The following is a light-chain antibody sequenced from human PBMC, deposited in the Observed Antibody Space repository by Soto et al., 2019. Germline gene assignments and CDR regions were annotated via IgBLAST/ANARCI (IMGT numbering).Light chain of an antibody. CDR3: QQYDSSPRT. CDR1: QSVSSSY. V-gene: IGKV3-20*01. Sequence: EIVFTQFPGTLSLSPGERATLSCRASQSVSSSYLAWYQQIPGQAPRLLIYGASSRATGIPDRFSGSGSGTDFTLTISRLEPEDFAVYYCQQYDSSPRTFGQGTKVDIK. J-gene: IGKJ1*01. CDR2: GAS.